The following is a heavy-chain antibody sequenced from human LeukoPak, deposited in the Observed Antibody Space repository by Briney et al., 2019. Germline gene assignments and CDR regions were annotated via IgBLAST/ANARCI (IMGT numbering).Heavy chain of an antibody. CDR1: GDSVSSNGSA. CDR3: ARDGRDGGNSFDY. J-gene: IGHJ4*02. CDR2: TYYRPKWYS. D-gene: IGHD4-23*01. V-gene: IGHV6-1*01. Sequence: SQTLSLTCAISGDSVSSNGSAWNWIRQSPSRGLEWLGRTYYRPKWYSDYAVSVKSRITINPDTSKNQFSLQLNSVTPEDTAVYYCARDGRDGGNSFDYWGLGTLVTVSS.